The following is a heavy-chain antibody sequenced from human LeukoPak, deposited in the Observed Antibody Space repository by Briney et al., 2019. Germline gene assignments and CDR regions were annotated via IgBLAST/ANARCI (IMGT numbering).Heavy chain of an antibody. CDR2: IGSVTTYI. Sequence: PGGSLRLSCAASGFTFSDYTMNWVRQAPGKGLEWVSSIGSVTTYIYYADSVKGRFTISRDNAKNSLSLQMNSLRAEDTAVYYCARAIAVAGPYYFDYWGQGTLVTVSS. CDR3: ARAIAVAGPYYFDY. J-gene: IGHJ4*02. V-gene: IGHV3-21*01. CDR1: GFTFSDYT. D-gene: IGHD6-19*01.